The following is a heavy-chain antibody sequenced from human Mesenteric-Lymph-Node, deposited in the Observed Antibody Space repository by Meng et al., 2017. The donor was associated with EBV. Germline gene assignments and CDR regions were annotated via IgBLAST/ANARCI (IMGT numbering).Heavy chain of an antibody. CDR2: NNTNTGNP. CDR1: EYSFNKCE. J-gene: IGHJ4*02. D-gene: IGHD3-9*01. Sequence: QQLLVQSGSEVRKPGASVKISPKAFEYSFNKCEMYWIRQAPGQGLEWMGWNNTNTGNPTYAQDLTGRFVFSVDTSISTAYLQISSLESDDTAVYYCARFDWLAHFWGQGTLVTVSS. CDR3: ARFDWLAHF. V-gene: IGHV7-4-1*02.